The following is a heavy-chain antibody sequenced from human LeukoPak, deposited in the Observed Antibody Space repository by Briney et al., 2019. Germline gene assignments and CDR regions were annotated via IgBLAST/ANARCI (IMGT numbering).Heavy chain of an antibody. CDR2: ISYDGSNK. J-gene: IGHJ3*02. D-gene: IGHD1-26*01. V-gene: IGHV3-30*18. CDR1: GFTFSSYG. CDR3: AKTLYSGSSSDAFDI. Sequence: GGSLRLSCAASGFTFSSYGMHWVRQAPGKGLEWVAVISYDGSNKYYADSVKGRFTISRDNSKNTLYLQMNSLRAEDTAVYYCAKTLYSGSSSDAFDIWGQGTMVTVSS.